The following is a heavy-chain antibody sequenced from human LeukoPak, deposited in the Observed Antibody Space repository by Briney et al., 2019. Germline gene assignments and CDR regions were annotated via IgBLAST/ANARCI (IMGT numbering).Heavy chain of an antibody. Sequence: NPSETLSLTCGVSGGSISSTNWWSWVRQPPGQGLEWIGEISLRGLTNYNPSLMSRVTMSLDKSKNLLTLKLSSVTAADTAVYYCARDSIAVAQRGDWFDPWGQGTLVTVSS. CDR3: ARDSIAVAQRGDWFDP. V-gene: IGHV4-4*02. D-gene: IGHD6-19*01. J-gene: IGHJ5*02. CDR1: GGSISSTNW. CDR2: ISLRGLT.